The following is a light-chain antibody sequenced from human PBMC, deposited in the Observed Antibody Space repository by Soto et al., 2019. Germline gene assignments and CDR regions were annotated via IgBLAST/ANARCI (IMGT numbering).Light chain of an antibody. V-gene: IGLV2-14*01. J-gene: IGLJ1*01. CDR3: SSYTSSSTYV. CDR1: SSDVGGYNY. CDR2: EVS. Sequence: QSALTQPASVSGSPGQSITISCTGTSSDVGGYNYVSWYQQHPGKAPKPMIYEVSNRPSGVSNRFSGSKSGNTASLTISGLQAEDEADYYCSSYTSSSTYVFGTGTKVTAL.